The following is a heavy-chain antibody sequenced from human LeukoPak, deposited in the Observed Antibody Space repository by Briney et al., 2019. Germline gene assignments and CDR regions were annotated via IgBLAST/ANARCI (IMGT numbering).Heavy chain of an antibody. J-gene: IGHJ4*02. V-gene: IGHV3-74*01. D-gene: IGHD7-27*01. CDR2: INRGGSRT. CDR3: AKDGGLWVSAHWGDS. CDR1: GFTFSNHW. Sequence: GSLRLSCAASGFTFSNHWMHWVRQAPGKGLMWVSRINRGGSRTDYADSVKGRFTISRDDSKDTLYLQMNSLRAEDTAVYYCAKDGGLWVSAHWGDSWGRGTLVTVSS.